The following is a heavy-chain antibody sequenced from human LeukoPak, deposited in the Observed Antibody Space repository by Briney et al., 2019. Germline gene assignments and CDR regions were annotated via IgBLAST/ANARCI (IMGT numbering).Heavy chain of an antibody. D-gene: IGHD1-26*01. Sequence: ASVKVSCKASGYTFTSYGISWVRQAPGQGLEWMGIINPSGGSTSYAQKFQGRVTMTRDMSTSTVYMELSSLRSEDTAVYYCARDSNSGELLGDAFDIWGQGTMVTVSS. V-gene: IGHV1-46*01. CDR2: INPSGGST. CDR3: ARDSNSGELLGDAFDI. J-gene: IGHJ3*02. CDR1: GYTFTSYG.